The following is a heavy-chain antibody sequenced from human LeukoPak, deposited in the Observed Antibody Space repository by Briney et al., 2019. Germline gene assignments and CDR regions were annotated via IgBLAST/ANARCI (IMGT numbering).Heavy chain of an antibody. V-gene: IGHV3-74*01. CDR1: GFTFSSSW. J-gene: IGHJ6*02. Sequence: GGSLRLSCAASGFTFSSSWMHWVRQAPGQGLVWVSRINNDGSTTNYVDSVKGRFTISRDNAKNTLYLQMNSLRAEDTAVFYCVRDRFYGRDVWGQGTTVTVSS. CDR3: VRDRFYGRDV. CDR2: INNDGSTT.